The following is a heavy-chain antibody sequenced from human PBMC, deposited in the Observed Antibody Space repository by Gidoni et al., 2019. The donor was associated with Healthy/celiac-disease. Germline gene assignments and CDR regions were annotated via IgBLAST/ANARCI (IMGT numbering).Heavy chain of an antibody. CDR3: ASKIRDGYNSWGGDY. Sequence: QVQLQESGPGLVKPSQTLSLTCTVPGGSISSGDYYWSWIRQPPGKGLEWIGYIYYSGSTYYNPSLKSRVTISVDTSKNQFSLKLSSVTAADTAVYYCASKIRDGYNSWGGDYWGQGTLVTVSS. D-gene: IGHD5-12*01. J-gene: IGHJ4*02. CDR2: IYYSGST. CDR1: GGSISSGDYY. V-gene: IGHV4-30-4*01.